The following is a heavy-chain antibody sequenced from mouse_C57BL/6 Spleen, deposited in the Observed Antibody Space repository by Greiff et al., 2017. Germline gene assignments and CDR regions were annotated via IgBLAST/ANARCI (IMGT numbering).Heavy chain of an antibody. Sequence: VQLEESGGELVMPGASLKLSCAASGFTFSSFGMSWVRQTPDKRLEWVATISSGGSDTYYPDSVKGRFTISRDNAKNTLYLQMSSLKSEDKAIYYYPGHLCVYFDCWGEGATLTDSS. CDR2: ISSGGSDT. V-gene: IGHV5-6*01. D-gene: IGHD6-2*01. CDR1: GFTFSSFG. J-gene: IGHJ2*01. CDR3: PGHLCVYFDC.